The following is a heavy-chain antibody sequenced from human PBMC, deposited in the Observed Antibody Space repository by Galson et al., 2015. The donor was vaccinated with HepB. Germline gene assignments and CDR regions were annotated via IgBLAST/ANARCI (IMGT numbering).Heavy chain of an antibody. D-gene: IGHD3-10*01. CDR1: GGSISSSSYY. J-gene: IGHJ3*02. V-gene: IGHV4-39*07. CDR2: IYYSGST. CDR3: ARDQPSGWGADAFDI. Sequence: ETLSLTCTVSGGSISSSSYYWGWIRQPPGKGLEWIGSIYYSGSTNYNPSLKSRVTISVDTSKNQFSLKLSSVTAADTAVYYCARDQPSGWGADAFDIWGQGTMVTVSS.